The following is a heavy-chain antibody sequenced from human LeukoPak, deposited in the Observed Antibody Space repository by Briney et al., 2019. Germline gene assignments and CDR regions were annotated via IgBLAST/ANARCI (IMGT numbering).Heavy chain of an antibody. CDR3: AKSDHDSSGYFDY. Sequence: GGSLRLSCAASGFMFSSYWMSWVRQAPGKGLEWVANTNQDGSETYYVDSVKGRFTISRDNSKNTLYLLMKSLRAEDTAVYYCAKSDHDSSGYFDYWGQGTLVTVSS. V-gene: IGHV3-7*03. CDR2: TNQDGSET. D-gene: IGHD3-22*01. J-gene: IGHJ4*02. CDR1: GFMFSSYW.